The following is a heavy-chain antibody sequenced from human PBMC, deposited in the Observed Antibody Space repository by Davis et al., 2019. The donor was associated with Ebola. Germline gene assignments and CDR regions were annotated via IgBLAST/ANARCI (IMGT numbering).Heavy chain of an antibody. Sequence: GESLKISCAGSAFTFSTYSMNWVRQAPGKGLEWVSSISSSGISIYYADSVKGRFTIARDNAKNSLYLQMNSLRAEDTAVYYCARAGGYSSGLDYWGQGTLVTVSS. D-gene: IGHD6-19*01. CDR1: AFTFSTYS. CDR2: ISSSGISI. CDR3: ARAGGYSSGLDY. V-gene: IGHV3-21*04. J-gene: IGHJ4*02.